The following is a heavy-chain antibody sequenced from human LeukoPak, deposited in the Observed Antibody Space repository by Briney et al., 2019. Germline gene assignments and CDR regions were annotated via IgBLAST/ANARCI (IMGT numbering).Heavy chain of an antibody. V-gene: IGHV3-53*01. CDR1: GFSVSTNY. CDR2: IYSGGIT. J-gene: IGHJ4*02. Sequence: GGSLRLSCAASGFSVSTNYMSWVRQAPGKGLEWVSVIYSGGITYYADSVKGRFIISRDNSKNTLYLQMNSLRAEDTAVYYCARDLTNDITFDHWGQGTLVTVSS. CDR3: ARDLTNDITFDH. D-gene: IGHD3-9*01.